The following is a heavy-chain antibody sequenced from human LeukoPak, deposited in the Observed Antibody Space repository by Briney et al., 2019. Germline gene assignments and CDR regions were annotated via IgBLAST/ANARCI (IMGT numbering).Heavy chain of an antibody. CDR1: GFTFSNFA. CDR3: ANNFRHSGSYYGFDY. D-gene: IGHD1-26*01. CDR2: ISGSGGNT. V-gene: IGHV3-23*01. Sequence: GGSLRLSCAASGFTFSNFAMTWVRQAAGKGLEWVSVISGSGGNTYYADSVKGRFTIYRDKSKSTPYLQMSSLRAEDTAVYYCANNFRHSGSYYGFDYWGQGALVTVSS. J-gene: IGHJ4*02.